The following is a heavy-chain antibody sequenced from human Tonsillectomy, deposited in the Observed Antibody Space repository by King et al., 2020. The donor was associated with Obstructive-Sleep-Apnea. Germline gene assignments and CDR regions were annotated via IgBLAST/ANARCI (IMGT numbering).Heavy chain of an antibody. Sequence: VQLQESGPGLVKPPETLSLTCTVSGGSISSYYWNWIRQPPGKGLEWIGYIYYSGSTNYNPSLKSRVNISIDTSKNQFSLRLSSVTAADTAVYYCARDQGYFGSGSYRDIWFDPWGQGTLVTVSS. CDR1: GGSISSYY. J-gene: IGHJ5*02. CDR3: ARDQGYFGSGSYRDIWFDP. CDR2: IYYSGST. D-gene: IGHD3-10*01. V-gene: IGHV4-59*01.